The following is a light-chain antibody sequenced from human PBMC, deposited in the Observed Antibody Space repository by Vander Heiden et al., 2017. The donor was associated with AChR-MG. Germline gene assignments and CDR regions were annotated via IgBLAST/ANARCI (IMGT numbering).Light chain of an antibody. CDR3: AAWDDSLNGVV. CDR1: SSNIGSNT. CDR2: SNN. J-gene: IGLJ2*01. Sequence: QSVLTQPPSASGTPGQRVPIPCSGSSSNIGSNTVNWYQQLPVTAPKLLIYSNNQRPSGVPDRFSGSKSGTSASLAISGLQSDDEADYYCAAWDDSLNGVVFGGGTKLTVL. V-gene: IGLV1-44*01.